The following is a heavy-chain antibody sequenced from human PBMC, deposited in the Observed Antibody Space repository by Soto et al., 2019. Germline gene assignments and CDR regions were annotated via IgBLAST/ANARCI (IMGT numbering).Heavy chain of an antibody. J-gene: IGHJ6*02. CDR3: ARVRFGEWGYAMDV. D-gene: IGHD3-10*01. CDR2: ISSSGSSI. CDR1: GFTFSNAW. V-gene: IGHV3-11*01. Sequence: GGSLRLSCAASGFTFSNAWMNWIRQAPGKGLEWVSYISSSGSSINYADSVKGRFTISRDNAKNSLYLQMNSLRAEDTAMYYCARVRFGEWGYAMDVWGQGTTVTVS.